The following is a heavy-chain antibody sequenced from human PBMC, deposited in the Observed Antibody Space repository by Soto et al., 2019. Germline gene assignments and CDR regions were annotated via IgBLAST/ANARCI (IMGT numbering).Heavy chain of an antibody. Sequence: PGGSLRLSCAASGFSVSGSYMGWVRQAPGKGLEWVSVIYRGGGTYYVDSVKGRFTISRDNSENTLYLQMNSLRADDTAVYYCARGLGSGWLEFFDSWGQGA. CDR2: IYRGGGT. D-gene: IGHD6-19*01. J-gene: IGHJ4*02. CDR3: ARGLGSGWLEFFDS. CDR1: GFSVSGSY. V-gene: IGHV3-53*01.